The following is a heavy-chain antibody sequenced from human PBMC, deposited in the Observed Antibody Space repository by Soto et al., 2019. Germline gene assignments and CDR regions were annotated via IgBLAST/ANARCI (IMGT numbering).Heavy chain of an antibody. CDR1: GFTFSSYG. V-gene: IGHV3-30*18. CDR2: ISYDGSNK. Sequence: GGSLRLSCAASGFTFSSYGMHWVRQATGKGLEWVAVISYDGSNKYYADSVKGRFTISRDNSKNTLYLQMNSLRAEDTAVYYCAKDDSSPTSSSSYYYYYYMDVWGKGTTVTVSS. CDR3: AKDDSSPTSSSSYYYYYYMDV. J-gene: IGHJ6*03. D-gene: IGHD6-6*01.